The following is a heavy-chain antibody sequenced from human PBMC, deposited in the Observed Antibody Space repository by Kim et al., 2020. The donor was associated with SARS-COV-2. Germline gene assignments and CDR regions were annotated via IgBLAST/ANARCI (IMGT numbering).Heavy chain of an antibody. Sequence: VSVKSRITINPDTSKNQFSLQLNSVTPEDTAVYYCARSNYYDSGANAFDIWGQGTMVTVSS. V-gene: IGHV6-1*01. J-gene: IGHJ3*02. D-gene: IGHD3-22*01. CDR3: ARSNYYDSGANAFDI.